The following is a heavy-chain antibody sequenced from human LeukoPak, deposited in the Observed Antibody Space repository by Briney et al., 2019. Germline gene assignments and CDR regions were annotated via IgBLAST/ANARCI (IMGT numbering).Heavy chain of an antibody. CDR2: IDGRDGRT. CDR3: ARGEAFASDM. Sequence: PGGSLRLSCAAPGFTSSNYAMGWVRQAPGKGLEWVSSIDGRDGRTYYADSVRGRFSISSDNSKNTLFLQMNSLRAEDTAVYYCARGEAFASDMWGQGTVVTVSS. CDR1: GFTSSNYA. V-gene: IGHV3-23*01. J-gene: IGHJ3*02.